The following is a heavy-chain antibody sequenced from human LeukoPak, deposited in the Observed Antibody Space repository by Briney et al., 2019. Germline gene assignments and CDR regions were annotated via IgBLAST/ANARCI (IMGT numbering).Heavy chain of an antibody. Sequence: VGSLRLSCAASGFTLSSNYMSWVRQAPGKGLEWVSVIYSGGSTYYADSVKGRFTISRDNSKNPLYLQMNSLRAEDTAVYYCARVRNDAFDIWGQGTMVTVSS. J-gene: IGHJ3*02. V-gene: IGHV3-66*02. CDR2: IYSGGST. CDR1: GFTLSSNY. CDR3: ARVRNDAFDI. D-gene: IGHD1-14*01.